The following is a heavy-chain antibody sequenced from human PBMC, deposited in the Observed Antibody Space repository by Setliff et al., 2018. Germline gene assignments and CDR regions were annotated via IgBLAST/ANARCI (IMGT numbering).Heavy chain of an antibody. Sequence: PSETLSLTCTVSGGSISSGYYWSWIRQPPGKGLEWIGEINHSGSTNYNPSLKSRVTISVDTSKNQFSLKLSSVTAADTAVYYCARGGYYGSGSYKHWGQGTLVTVSS. D-gene: IGHD3-10*01. CDR2: INHSGST. V-gene: IGHV4-34*01. CDR1: GGSISSGYY. CDR3: ARGGYYGSGSYKH. J-gene: IGHJ4*02.